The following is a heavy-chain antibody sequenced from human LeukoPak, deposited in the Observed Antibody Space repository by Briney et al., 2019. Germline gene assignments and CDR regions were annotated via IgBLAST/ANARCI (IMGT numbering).Heavy chain of an antibody. CDR3: ARGVRSSWYLSGNWFDP. CDR2: INPNSGGT. CDR1: GYTFTGYY. Sequence: ASVKVSCKASGYTFTGYYMHWVRQAPGQGLEWMGWINPNSGGTNYAQKFQGRVTMTRDTSISTAYMELSRLRSDDTAVYYCARGVRSSWYLSGNWFDPWGQGTLVTVSS. J-gene: IGHJ5*02. D-gene: IGHD6-13*01. V-gene: IGHV1-2*02.